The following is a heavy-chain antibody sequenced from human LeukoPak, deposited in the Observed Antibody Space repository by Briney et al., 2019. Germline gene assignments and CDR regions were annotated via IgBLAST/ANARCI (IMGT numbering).Heavy chain of an antibody. Sequence: SETLSLTCTVSGGSISSSSYYWGWIRQPPGRGREWIGSIYYSGSTYYNPSLKSRVTISVDTSKNQFSLKLSSVTAADTAVYYCASLYCSSNSCYLMGYGMDVWGQGTTVTVSS. CDR3: ASLYCSSNSCYLMGYGMDV. D-gene: IGHD2-2*01. J-gene: IGHJ6*02. V-gene: IGHV4-39*01. CDR1: GGSISSSSYY. CDR2: IYYSGST.